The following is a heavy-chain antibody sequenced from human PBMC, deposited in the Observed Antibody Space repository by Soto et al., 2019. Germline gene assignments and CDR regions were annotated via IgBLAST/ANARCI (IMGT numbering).Heavy chain of an antibody. J-gene: IGHJ5*02. CDR1: GYTLTELS. CDR2: FDPEDGET. D-gene: IGHD3-16*02. V-gene: IGHV1-24*01. Sequence: QVQLVQSGAEVKKPGASVKVSCKVSGYTLTELSMHWVRQAPGKGLEWMGGFDPEDGETIYAQKFQGRVTMTEDTSTDTAYMELSSLRSEDTAVYYCATAGDYVCGSYRYWWFDPWGQGTLVTVSS. CDR3: ATAGDYVCGSYRYWWFDP.